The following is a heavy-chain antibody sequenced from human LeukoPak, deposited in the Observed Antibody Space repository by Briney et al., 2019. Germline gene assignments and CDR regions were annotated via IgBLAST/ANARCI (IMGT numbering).Heavy chain of an antibody. Sequence: SETLSLTCAVYGGSFSGYYWSWIRQPPGKGLEWIGEISHSGSTNYNPSLKSRVTISVDTSKNQFSLKLSSVTAADTAVYYCARAITMVQGVIMDYFDYWGQGTLVTVSS. CDR1: GGSFSGYY. J-gene: IGHJ4*02. CDR3: ARAITMVQGVIMDYFDY. CDR2: ISHSGST. V-gene: IGHV4-34*01. D-gene: IGHD3-10*01.